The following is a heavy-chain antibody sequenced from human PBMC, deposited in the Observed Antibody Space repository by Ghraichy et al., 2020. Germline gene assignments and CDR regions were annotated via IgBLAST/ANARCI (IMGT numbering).Heavy chain of an antibody. J-gene: IGHJ5*02. V-gene: IGHV3-23*01. D-gene: IGHD4-17*01. Sequence: GVLNISCAASGFTFSSYAMSWVRQAPGKGLEWVSAISGSGGSTYYADSVKGRFTISRDNSKNTLYLQMNSLRAEDTAVYYCAKDLFGDYPNWFDPWGQGTLVTVSS. CDR2: ISGSGGST. CDR3: AKDLFGDYPNWFDP. CDR1: GFTFSSYA.